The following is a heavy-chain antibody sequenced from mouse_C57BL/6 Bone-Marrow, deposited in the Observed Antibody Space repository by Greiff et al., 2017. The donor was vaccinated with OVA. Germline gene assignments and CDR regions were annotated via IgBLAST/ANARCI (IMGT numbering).Heavy chain of an antibody. CDR1: GYTFTSYW. D-gene: IGHD2-5*01. CDR2: LYPGSGST. J-gene: IGHJ2*01. Sequence: QVQLQQPGAELVKPGASVKMSCKASGYTFTSYWITWVKQRPGQGLEWIGDLYPGSGSTNYNEKFKSKATLTVDTSSSTAYMQLSSLTSEDSAVYYCARHSNYQYYFDYWGQGTTLTVSS. V-gene: IGHV1-55*01. CDR3: ARHSNYQYYFDY.